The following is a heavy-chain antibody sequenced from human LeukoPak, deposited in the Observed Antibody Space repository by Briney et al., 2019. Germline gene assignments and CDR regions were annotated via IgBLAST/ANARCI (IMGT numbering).Heavy chain of an antibody. CDR2: IWYDGSNK. Sequence: PGRSLRLSCAASGFTFSSYGMHWVRQAPGKGLEWVAVIWYDGSNKYYADSVKGRFTISRDNAKNSLYLQMNSLRAEDTAVYYCAREATIAAAGPDGDYFDYWGQGTLVTVSS. CDR3: AREATIAAAGPDGDYFDY. D-gene: IGHD6-13*01. CDR1: GFTFSSYG. J-gene: IGHJ4*02. V-gene: IGHV3-33*01.